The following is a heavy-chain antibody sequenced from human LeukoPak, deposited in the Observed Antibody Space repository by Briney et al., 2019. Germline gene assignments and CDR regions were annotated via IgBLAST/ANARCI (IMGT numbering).Heavy chain of an antibody. D-gene: IGHD3-22*01. J-gene: IGHJ4*02. CDR2: IWYDGSNK. Sequence: SGGSLRLSCAASGFTFSSYGMHWVRQAPGKGLEWVAVIWYDGSNKYYADSVKGRFTISRDNSKNTLYLQMNSLRAEDTALYYCARVDRYYYDSSGYYSLPDYWGQGTLVTVSS. CDR1: GFTFSSYG. V-gene: IGHV3-33*01. CDR3: ARVDRYYYDSSGYYSLPDY.